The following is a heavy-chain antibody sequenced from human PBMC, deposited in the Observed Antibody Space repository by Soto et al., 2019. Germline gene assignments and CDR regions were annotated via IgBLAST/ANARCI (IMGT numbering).Heavy chain of an antibody. J-gene: IGHJ4*02. V-gene: IGHV3-23*01. CDR2: ISGSGSRT. D-gene: IGHD2-21*02. Sequence: EVQLLESGGGLVQPGGSLRLSCAASGFSFRSYAMSWVRQAPGKGLEWVSVISGSGSRTFYADSVKGRFTISRDNSKNTLYLQMKSLRAEDTAVYYGAKDWEYCGGDCYAYFDYWGQGTLVTVSS. CDR3: AKDWEYCGGDCYAYFDY. CDR1: GFSFRSYA.